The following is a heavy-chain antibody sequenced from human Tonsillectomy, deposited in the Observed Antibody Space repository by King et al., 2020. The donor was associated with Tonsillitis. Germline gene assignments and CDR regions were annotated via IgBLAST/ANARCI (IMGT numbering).Heavy chain of an antibody. CDR1: GFTFSSYV. J-gene: IGHJ4*02. V-gene: IGHV3-23*04. CDR3: AKAFDCSSTSCYTSGVFDY. CDR2: ISGSGGST. D-gene: IGHD2-2*02. Sequence: VQLVESGGGLVQPGGSLRLSCAASGFTFSSYVMSWVRQAPGKGLEWVSAISGSGGSTYYADSVKGRFTIYRDNSKNTLYLQMNSLRAEDTAVYYCAKAFDCSSTSCYTSGVFDYWGQGTLVTVSS.